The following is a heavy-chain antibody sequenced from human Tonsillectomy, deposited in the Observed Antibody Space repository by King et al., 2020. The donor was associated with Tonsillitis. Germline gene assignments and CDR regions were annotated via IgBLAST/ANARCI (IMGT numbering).Heavy chain of an antibody. CDR1: CGSISSYY. CDR3: ARHPYSYGYWF. D-gene: IGHD5-18*01. V-gene: IGHV4-59*08. CDR2: IYYMGIP. Sequence: QLQESGPGLVKPSETLSLTCTVSCGSISSYYWSWIRQPPGKGLELLGYIYYMGIPNYNPSLKSRVTISVDTSKNQFSLKLSSVTAADTAVYYCARHPYSYGYWFWGQGTLVTVSS. J-gene: IGHJ4*02.